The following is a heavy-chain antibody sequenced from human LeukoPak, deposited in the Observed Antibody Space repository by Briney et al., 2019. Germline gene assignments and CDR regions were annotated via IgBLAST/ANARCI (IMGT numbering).Heavy chain of an antibody. CDR2: IYYSGST. V-gene: IGHV4-39*01. CDR1: GGSISSSTYF. J-gene: IGHJ4*02. CDR3: ARLQVAGSGYFIDY. Sequence: SETLSLTCSVSGGSISSSTYFWGWIRQPSGKGLEWIGTIYYSGSTYYNPSLKTRVTISVDTSKNQFSLKLSSVTAADTAVYYCARLQVAGSGYFIDYWGQGTLVTVSS. D-gene: IGHD3-22*01.